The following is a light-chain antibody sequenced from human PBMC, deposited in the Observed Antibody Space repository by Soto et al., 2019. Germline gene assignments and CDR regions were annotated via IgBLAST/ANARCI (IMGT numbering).Light chain of an antibody. J-gene: IGLJ1*01. CDR1: SSDVGGYSS. Sequence: QSVLTQPASVSGSPGQSITISCTGTSSDVGGYSSVSWYQQYPGKAPKLMIYDVSNRPSGVSNRFSGSKSGNTASLTISGLQAEDEADYYCSSYTDSGTLYVFGTGTKVPS. CDR3: SSYTDSGTLYV. V-gene: IGLV2-14*01. CDR2: DVS.